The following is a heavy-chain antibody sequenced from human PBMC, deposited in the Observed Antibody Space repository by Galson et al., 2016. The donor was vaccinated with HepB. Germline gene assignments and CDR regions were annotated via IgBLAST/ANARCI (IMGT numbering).Heavy chain of an antibody. V-gene: IGHV3-23*01. CDR2: ISRTGEYT. CDR1: GFTYDTYA. Sequence: SLRLSCAASGFTYDTYALSWVRQAPGKGLEWVSSISRTGEYTYSADSVRGRFVISRDNSKNTLYLDVDSLRAEDAAPYYCAKAAPLYGNSGYYYFDHWGQGTLVTVST. J-gene: IGHJ4*02. D-gene: IGHD3-22*01. CDR3: AKAAPLYGNSGYYYFDH.